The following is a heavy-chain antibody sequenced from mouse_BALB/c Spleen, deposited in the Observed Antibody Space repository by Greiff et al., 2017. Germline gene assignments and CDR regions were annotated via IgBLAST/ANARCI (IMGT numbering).Heavy chain of an antibody. V-gene: IGHV1-54*01. J-gene: IGHJ2*01. D-gene: IGHD1-1*01. CDR2: INPGSGGT. CDR3: ARFTTTVVGNYFDY. Sequence: VQLQQSGAELVRPGTSVKVSCKASGYAFTNYLIEWVKQRPGQGLEWIGVINPGSGGTNYNEKFKGKATLTADKSSSTAYMQLSSLTSDDSAVYFCARFTTTVVGNYFDYWGQGTTLTVSS. CDR1: GYAFTNYL.